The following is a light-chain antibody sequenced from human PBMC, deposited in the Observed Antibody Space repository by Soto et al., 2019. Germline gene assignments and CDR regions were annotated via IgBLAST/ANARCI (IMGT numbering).Light chain of an antibody. Sequence: QSALTQPRSVSGSPGQSVTISCSGTSIDVDDYVSWYQQHPGKAPKVIIYDVTERPSGVPDRFSGSKSGNAASLTVSGLQADDEADYYCCAHVGSSTYVFGSGTKVTVL. CDR1: SIDVDDY. CDR3: CAHVGSSTYV. J-gene: IGLJ1*01. CDR2: DVT. V-gene: IGLV2-11*01.